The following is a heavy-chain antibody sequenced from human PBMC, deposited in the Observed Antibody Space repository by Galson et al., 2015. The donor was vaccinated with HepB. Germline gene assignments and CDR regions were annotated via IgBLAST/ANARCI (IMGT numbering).Heavy chain of an antibody. Sequence: PALVKPTQTLTLTCTFSGFSLSTSGMCVSWIRQPPGKALEWLARIDWDDDKYYSTSLKTRLTIFKDTSKNQVVLTMTNMDPVDTATYYCARMLWGAARRGTYYYGMDVWGQGTTVTVSS. D-gene: IGHD3-16*01. CDR2: IDWDDDK. CDR3: ARMLWGAARRGTYYYGMDV. CDR1: GFSLSTSGMC. J-gene: IGHJ6*02. V-gene: IGHV2-70*11.